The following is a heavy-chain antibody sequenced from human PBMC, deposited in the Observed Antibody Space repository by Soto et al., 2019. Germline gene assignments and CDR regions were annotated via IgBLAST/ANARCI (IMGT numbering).Heavy chain of an antibody. CDR3: ARGGIMLFFNPVDY. J-gene: IGHJ4*02. CDR1: GFTFSSYA. D-gene: IGHD2-21*01. CDR2: ISYDGSKK. V-gene: IGHV3-30-3*01. Sequence: QVQLVESGGGVVQPGRSLRLSCAASGFTFSSYAMHWVRQAPGKGLEWVAVISYDGSKKYYADSVKGRFTISRDHSKNTLYLQMNSLRAEDTAVYYCARGGIMLFFNPVDYWGQGTLVTVSS.